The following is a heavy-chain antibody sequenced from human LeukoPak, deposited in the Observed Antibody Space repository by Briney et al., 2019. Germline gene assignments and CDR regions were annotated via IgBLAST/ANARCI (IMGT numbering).Heavy chain of an antibody. V-gene: IGHV3-20*04. CDR2: INWNAINK. CDR1: GFTFENFG. CDR3: VRNQRSSWFDSNFDY. D-gene: IGHD6-13*01. Sequence: GGSLRLSCAASGFTFENFGMSWVRQAPGKGLEWVCGINWNAINKGYADSVKGRFTISRDNAKNSLKLQMDSLRDEDTAVYYGVRNQRSSWFDSNFDYWGQRIVVTVSS. J-gene: IGHJ4*02.